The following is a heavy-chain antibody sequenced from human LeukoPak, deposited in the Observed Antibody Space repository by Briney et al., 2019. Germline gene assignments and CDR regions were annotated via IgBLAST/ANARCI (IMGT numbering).Heavy chain of an antibody. V-gene: IGHV4-34*01. Sequence: PSETLSLTCAVYGGSFSGYYWSWIRQPPGKGLEWIGEINHSGSTNYNPSLKSRVTISVDTSKNQFSLKLSSVTAADTAVYYCARQVHYYYYGMDVWGQGTTVTVSS. J-gene: IGHJ6*02. CDR2: INHSGST. CDR3: ARQVHYYYYGMDV. CDR1: GGSFSGYY. D-gene: IGHD2-2*01.